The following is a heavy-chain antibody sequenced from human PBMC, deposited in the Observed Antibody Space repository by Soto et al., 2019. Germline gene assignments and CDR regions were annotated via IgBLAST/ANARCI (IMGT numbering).Heavy chain of an antibody. CDR1: GGSVSSSIYY. Sequence: SETLSLTCTVSGGSVSSSIYYWGWIRQPPGKGLEWIGTIYYTGSTSYSPSLKRRVTISVDTSKTQFSLNLSSVTATDTAVYYCAGRRAGDYYFDYWGQGTLVTVSS. J-gene: IGHJ4*02. V-gene: IGHV4-39*01. CDR3: AGRRAGDYYFDY. D-gene: IGHD1-26*01. CDR2: IYYTGST.